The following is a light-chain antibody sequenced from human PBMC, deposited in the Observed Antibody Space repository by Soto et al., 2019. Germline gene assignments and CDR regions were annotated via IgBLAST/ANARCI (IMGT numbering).Light chain of an antibody. CDR3: QQYKNWPL. V-gene: IGKV1-5*03. Sequence: IQMTQSPSTLSGSLGDRVAITCRASQTISSWLAWYQQKPGKAPKLLIYKASTLKSGVPSRFSGSGSGTEFTLTISSLQSEDFAVYYCQQYKNWPLFGQGTRLEIK. J-gene: IGKJ5*01. CDR2: KAS. CDR1: QTISSW.